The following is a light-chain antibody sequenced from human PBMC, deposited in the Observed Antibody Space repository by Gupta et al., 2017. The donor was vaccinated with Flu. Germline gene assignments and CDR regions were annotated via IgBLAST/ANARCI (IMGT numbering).Light chain of an antibody. CDR2: AAS. CDR1: QGISTY. CDR3: QQANSFPLT. Sequence: DIQMRQSPSSLYASVGDRVTITCRASQGISTYLAWFQQKPGKAPKILIYAASRLQSGVPSRFSGSGSGTDFTLTISSLQPEDFATYYCQQANSFPLTFGRGTKLEIK. V-gene: IGKV1-12*01. J-gene: IGKJ4*01.